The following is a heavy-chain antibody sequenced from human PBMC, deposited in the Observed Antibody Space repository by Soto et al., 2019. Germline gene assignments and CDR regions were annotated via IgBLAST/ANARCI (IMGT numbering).Heavy chain of an antibody. D-gene: IGHD3-22*01. CDR3: AKVKRDSSGYYWEVFDY. Sequence: GGSLRLSCAASGCTFSSYGMHWVRQAPGKGLEWVAVISYDGSNKYYADSVKGRFTIFRDNSKNTLYLQMNSLRAEDTAVYYCAKVKRDSSGYYWEVFDYWGQGTLVTVSS. V-gene: IGHV3-30*18. J-gene: IGHJ4*02. CDR2: ISYDGSNK. CDR1: GCTFSSYG.